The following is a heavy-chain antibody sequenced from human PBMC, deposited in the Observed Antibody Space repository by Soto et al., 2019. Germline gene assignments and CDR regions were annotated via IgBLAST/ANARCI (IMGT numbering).Heavy chain of an antibody. J-gene: IGHJ4*02. V-gene: IGHV3-21*01. D-gene: IGHD1-26*01. CDR2: ISSRTTDM. CDR1: GFPFSTYN. CDR3: ARPYSGSYSFDY. Sequence: GGSLRLSCAASGFPFSTYNMNWVRQAPGKWLEWVSSISSRTTDMYYANSVKGRFTISRDNAKNSLYLHLKSLRAEDTAVYYCARPYSGSYSFDYWGQGXLVTVYS.